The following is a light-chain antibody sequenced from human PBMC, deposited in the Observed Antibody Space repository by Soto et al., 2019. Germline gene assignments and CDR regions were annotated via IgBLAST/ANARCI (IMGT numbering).Light chain of an antibody. CDR1: QSISGW. CDR3: QQYNTYWT. V-gene: IGKV1-5*01. J-gene: IGKJ1*01. Sequence: DIQMTQSPSTLSAPVGHRVTITCRASQSISGWLAWYQQKPGKAPKLLIYDASSLESGVPSRFSGSGSGTEFTVTISSLQPDDFATYYCQQYNTYWTFGQGTKVDI. CDR2: DAS.